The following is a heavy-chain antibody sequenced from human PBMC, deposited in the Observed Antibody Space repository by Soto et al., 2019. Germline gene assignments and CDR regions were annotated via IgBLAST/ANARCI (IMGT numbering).Heavy chain of an antibody. J-gene: IGHJ4*02. CDR3: ARRIVKDGSGSYCFDY. D-gene: IGHD3-10*01. CDR2: IKHSGST. V-gene: IGHV4-34*01. CDR1: GGSFSGYY. Sequence: SETLSLTCAVYGGSFSGYYWSWIRQPPGKGLEWIGEIKHSGSTNYNPSLKSRVTISVGTSKNQFSLKLSSVTAADTAVYYCARRIVKDGSGSYCFDYWGQGTLVTVSS.